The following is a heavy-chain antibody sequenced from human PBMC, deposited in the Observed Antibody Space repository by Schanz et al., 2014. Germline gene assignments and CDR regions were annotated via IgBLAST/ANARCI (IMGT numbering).Heavy chain of an antibody. J-gene: IGHJ4*02. CDR1: GYTFTTYY. Sequence: QVQLLQSGAEVKKPGASMKVSCKASGYTFTTYYMLWVRQAPGQGLEWMGWINPDSGDTNYVQNFQGRGTMTRDTSITTAYMDLSRLTSDDTAVYYCARVYRWQHILGHFDSWGQGSLVTVSS. D-gene: IGHD6-13*01. CDR3: ARVYRWQHILGHFDS. CDR2: INPDSGDT. V-gene: IGHV1-2*02.